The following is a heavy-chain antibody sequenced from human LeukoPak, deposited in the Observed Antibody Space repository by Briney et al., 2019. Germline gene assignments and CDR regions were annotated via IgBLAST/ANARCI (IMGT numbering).Heavy chain of an antibody. D-gene: IGHD1-26*01. CDR3: AKHLTATNTYIFFGLDV. Sequence: GGSLRLSCAASGFTFSDYYMSWLRQAPGKGLEWVSYISSSGSTIYYADSVKGRFTISRDNAKNSLYLQLSSLRPEDTALYYCAKHLTATNTYIFFGLDVWGQGTSVTVSS. CDR2: ISSSGSTI. J-gene: IGHJ6*02. V-gene: IGHV3-11*01. CDR1: GFTFSDYY.